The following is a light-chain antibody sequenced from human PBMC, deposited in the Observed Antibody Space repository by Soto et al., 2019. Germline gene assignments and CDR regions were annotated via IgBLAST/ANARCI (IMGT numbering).Light chain of an antibody. Sequence: QSVLAQPPTESGYPGQSVTISCNGTSSDVGAYIFVSWYQQHPGKAPKLMVYDVNRRPPGVPDRFFGSKSGNTASLTVSGLQAEDEADYYCVSFAGGTYVFGTGTKVTVL. CDR3: VSFAGGTYV. V-gene: IGLV2-8*01. CDR2: DVN. J-gene: IGLJ1*01. CDR1: SSDVGAYIF.